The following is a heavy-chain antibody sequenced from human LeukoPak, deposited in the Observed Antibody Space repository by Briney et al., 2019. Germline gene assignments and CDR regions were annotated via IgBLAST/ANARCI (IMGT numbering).Heavy chain of an antibody. J-gene: IGHJ4*02. Sequence: SETLSLTCAVFGGSLSGYYWTWIRQPPGRGLEWIGEINHSGSTNYNPSLKSRVTISVDTSKNQFSLKLSSVTAADTAVYYCARGTAPAPGYWGQGSLVTVSS. D-gene: IGHD2-21*02. CDR1: GGSLSGYY. V-gene: IGHV4-34*01. CDR2: INHSGST. CDR3: ARGTAPAPGY.